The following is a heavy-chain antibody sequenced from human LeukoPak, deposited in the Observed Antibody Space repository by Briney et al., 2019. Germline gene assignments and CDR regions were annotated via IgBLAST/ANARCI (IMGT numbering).Heavy chain of an antibody. V-gene: IGHV3-30*03. CDR2: VSYDGSQT. CDR3: ERVGRPYDFCGYLDY. D-gene: IGHD3-3*01. Sequence: PGGSLRLSCAASGFTFRNYAMRCVRQTPGKGLEWVTIVSYDGSQTYSADSVKGRFTISRDNSKNTLFLQMNRMSAEDTDVSSCERVGRPYDFCGYLDYCGQGTPVPVSS. CDR1: GFTFRNYA. J-gene: IGHJ4*02.